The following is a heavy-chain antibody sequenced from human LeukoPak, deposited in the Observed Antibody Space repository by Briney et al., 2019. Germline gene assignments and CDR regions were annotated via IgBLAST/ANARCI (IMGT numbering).Heavy chain of an antibody. CDR2: IEPAGSAT. CDR1: GFTFSSYW. V-gene: IGHV3-7*01. J-gene: IGHJ4*02. Sequence: GGSLRLSCTASGFTFSSYWMTWIRQAPGKGLEWVANIEPAGSATYYVDSVKGRFTISRDNAKNLLYLQMNSLRAEDSAVYHCGRFGYVAAVDSWGQGALVTVSS. D-gene: IGHD2-15*01. CDR3: GRFGYVAAVDS.